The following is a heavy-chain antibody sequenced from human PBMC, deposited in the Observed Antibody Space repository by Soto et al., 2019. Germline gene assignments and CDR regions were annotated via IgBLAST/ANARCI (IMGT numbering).Heavy chain of an antibody. CDR3: ARDSGGMDV. CDR2: INAGNGNT. Sequence: QVQLVQSGAEVKKPGASVKISCKASGYTFTSYALHWVRQAPGQRLEWMGWINAGNGNTKYSKKFQGRVTITRDTSASTAYMELSRLRSEDTAVYYCARDSGGMDVWGQGTTVTVSS. CDR1: GYTFTSYA. V-gene: IGHV1-3*01. J-gene: IGHJ6*02.